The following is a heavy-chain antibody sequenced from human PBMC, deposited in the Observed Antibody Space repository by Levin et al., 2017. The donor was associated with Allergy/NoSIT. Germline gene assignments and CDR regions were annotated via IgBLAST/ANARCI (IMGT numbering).Heavy chain of an antibody. CDR1: GFIFRDYY. J-gene: IGHJ4*02. CDR3: GRERGGRPYNFDL. D-gene: IGHD4-11*01. V-gene: IGHV3-72*01. CDR2: IRNKDHNYAT. Sequence: LSLTCAVSGFIFRDYYMDWVRQAPGKGLEWVGRIRNKDHNYATKYAASVKGRFTISGDDSKNSLVLQMNRLETEDTAVYYWGRERGGRPYNFDLWGQGTLVTVSS.